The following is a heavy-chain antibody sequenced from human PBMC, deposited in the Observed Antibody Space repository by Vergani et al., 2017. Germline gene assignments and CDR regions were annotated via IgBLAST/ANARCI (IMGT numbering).Heavy chain of an antibody. J-gene: IGHJ1*01. V-gene: IGHV4-39*01. Sequence: QVQLQESGPGLVKPSETLSLTCTVSGGSVSSGSYYWSWIRQPPGKGLEWIGYIYYTGTTYYNEAHKSRLTISVDTSKNQFSLNLTSVTAADTAVYYCTRHGRSGWAGYFQHWGQGTLVTASS. D-gene: IGHD6-19*01. CDR1: GGSVSSGSYY. CDR3: TRHGRSGWAGYFQH. CDR2: IYYTGTT.